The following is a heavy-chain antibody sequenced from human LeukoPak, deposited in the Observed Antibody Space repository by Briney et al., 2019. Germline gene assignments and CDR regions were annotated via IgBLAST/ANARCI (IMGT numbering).Heavy chain of an antibody. V-gene: IGHV3-21*01. J-gene: IGHJ3*02. Sequence: GGSLRLSCVASVFTFSTYSMNWVCQALGEGLEWVSSISTDSSNIYYADAVECRFTISRDNAKNSLYLQMNSLRAEDTAVYYCATDPYDFWSGYYPRGVFDIWGQGTMVIVSS. CDR2: ISTDSSNI. D-gene: IGHD3-3*01. CDR3: ATDPYDFWSGYYPRGVFDI. CDR1: VFTFSTYS.